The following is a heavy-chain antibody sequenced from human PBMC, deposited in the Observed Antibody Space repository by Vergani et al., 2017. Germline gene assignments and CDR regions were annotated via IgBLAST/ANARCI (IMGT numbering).Heavy chain of an antibody. CDR1: GFTFSSYG. V-gene: IGHV3-33*01. J-gene: IGHJ6*03. CDR3: ARELSSDYYYYMDV. D-gene: IGHD3-10*01. CDR2: IWYDGSNK. Sequence: VQLVESGGGVVRPGGSLRLSCAASGFTFSSYGMHWVRQAPGKGLEWVAVIWYDGSNKYYADSVKGRFTISRDNSKNTLYLQMNSLRVEDTAVYYCARELSSDYYYYMDVWGKGTTVTVSS.